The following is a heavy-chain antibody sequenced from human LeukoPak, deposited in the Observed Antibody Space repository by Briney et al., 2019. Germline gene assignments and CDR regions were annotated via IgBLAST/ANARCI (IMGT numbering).Heavy chain of an antibody. CDR3: ACRSRDISGYPPFDY. Sequence: PGGSLRLSCAASGFTFSDSAMHWVRQASGKGLEWVGRIRVKTNNSTTTYGVSVKGRSTISRDDSKNTAYLQMNSLQTEDTAVYYCACRSRDISGYPPFDYWGQGSLVTASS. J-gene: IGHJ4*02. V-gene: IGHV3-73*01. CDR2: IRVKTNNSTT. CDR1: GFTFSDSA. D-gene: IGHD3-22*01.